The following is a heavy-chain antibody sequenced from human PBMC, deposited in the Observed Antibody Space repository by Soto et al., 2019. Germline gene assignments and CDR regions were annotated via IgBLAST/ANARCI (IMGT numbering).Heavy chain of an antibody. V-gene: IGHV4-4*02. Sequence: SETLSLTCAVSGGSISSSNWWSWVRQPPGKGLEWIGEIYHSGSTNYNPSLKSRVTISVDKSKNQFSLKLSSVTAADTAVYSCARIVFWMGYLDYGGKGTLVPGSP. CDR3: ARIVFWMGYLDY. CDR1: GGSISSSNW. CDR2: IYHSGST. D-gene: IGHD3-3*01. J-gene: IGHJ4*02.